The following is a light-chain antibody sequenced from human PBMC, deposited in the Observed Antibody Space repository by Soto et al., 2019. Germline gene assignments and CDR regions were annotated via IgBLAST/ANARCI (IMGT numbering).Light chain of an antibody. CDR1: SSDVGGQNY. Sequence: QSALTQPPSASGSPGQSVAISCTGTSSDVGGQNYVSWCQQHPGKAPKLIIYAVTERPSGVPDRFSGSKSGNTASLTVSGLQTEDEADYYCSSHAGNNNYVFGTGTKVTVL. CDR2: AVT. J-gene: IGLJ1*01. V-gene: IGLV2-8*01. CDR3: SSHAGNNNYV.